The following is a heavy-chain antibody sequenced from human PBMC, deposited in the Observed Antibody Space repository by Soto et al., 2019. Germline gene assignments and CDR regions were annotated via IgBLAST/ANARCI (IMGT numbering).Heavy chain of an antibody. CDR3: PSGTIYHSYVMDV. D-gene: IGHD2-2*01. V-gene: IGHV4-61*01. CDR1: GVSVNSGNYY. J-gene: IGHJ6*02. CDR2: IYQSGST. Sequence: QVQLQESGPGLVKPSETLSLTCTVSGVSVNSGNYYWSWIRQTPGKGLEWIGYIYQSGSTRYNPSLTSRVTISLDTSKNQFSLKMRCVTAADTAVYYCPSGTIYHSYVMDVWGQGKMVPVSS.